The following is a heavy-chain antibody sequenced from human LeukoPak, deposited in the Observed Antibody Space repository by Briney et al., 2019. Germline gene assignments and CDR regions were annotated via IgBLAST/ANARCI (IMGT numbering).Heavy chain of an antibody. V-gene: IGHV1-58*02. CDR3: AADLKDVVDRVPAYYFDY. D-gene: IGHD2-21*01. CDR2: IVVGSGNT. CDR1: GFTFTSSA. Sequence: SVKVSCKASGFTFTSSAMQWVRQARGQRLEWIGWIVVGSGNTNYAQKCQERVTITRDMSTNTAYMELSSLRSEDTAVYYCAADLKDVVDRVPAYYFDYWGQGPLVTVSS. J-gene: IGHJ4*02.